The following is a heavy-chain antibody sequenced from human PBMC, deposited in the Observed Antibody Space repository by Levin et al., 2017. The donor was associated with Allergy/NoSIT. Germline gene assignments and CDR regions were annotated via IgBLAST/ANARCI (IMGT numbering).Heavy chain of an antibody. CDR1: GNTLTFYP. CDR3: ARGKAEWTSPTCFLSFDH. D-gene: IGHD3/OR15-3a*01. V-gene: IGHV1-69*04. CDR2: IIPIYDQT. J-gene: IGHJ4*02. Sequence: SVKVSCKTSGNTLTFYPFDWVRQAPGRGLEWMGRIIPIYDQTIYAQNFQGRVTITADKSTSTAYMDLSSLRYEDTAVYYCARGKAEWTSPTCFLSFDHWGQGTLVTVSS.